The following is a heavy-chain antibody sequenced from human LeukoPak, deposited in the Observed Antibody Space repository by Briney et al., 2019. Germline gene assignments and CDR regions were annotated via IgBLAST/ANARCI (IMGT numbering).Heavy chain of an antibody. CDR2: INPNSGGT. V-gene: IGHV1-2*02. CDR3: ARERGYGDYFDY. D-gene: IGHD3-22*01. Sequence: ASVKVSCKASGYTFTGYYMDWVRQAPGQGLEWMGWINPNSGGTNYAQKFQGRVTMTRDTSISTAYMELSRLRSDDTAVYYCARERGYGDYFDYWGQGTLVTVSS. CDR1: GYTFTGYY. J-gene: IGHJ4*02.